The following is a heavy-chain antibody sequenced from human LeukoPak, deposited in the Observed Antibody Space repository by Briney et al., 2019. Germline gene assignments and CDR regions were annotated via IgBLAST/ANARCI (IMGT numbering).Heavy chain of an antibody. CDR3: ASSPDDYGDYAAGNWFDP. V-gene: IGHV4-39*01. J-gene: IGHJ5*02. D-gene: IGHD4-17*01. Sequence: SETLSLTCTVSGGSISDSDYYWGWIRQPPGKGLEWIGSIYYSGNTFYNPSLQSRVTISVDTSKNQFSLKLNPVTAADTAVYYCASSPDDYGDYAAGNWFDPWGQGTLVTVSS. CDR2: IYYSGNT. CDR1: GGSISDSDYY.